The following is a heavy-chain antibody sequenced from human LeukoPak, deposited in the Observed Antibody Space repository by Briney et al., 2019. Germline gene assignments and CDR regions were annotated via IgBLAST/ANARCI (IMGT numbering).Heavy chain of an antibody. CDR1: GGSISSRHW. CDR2: IYHSGST. D-gene: IGHD6-13*01. CDR3: AREAGIAYMDV. V-gene: IGHV4-4*02. J-gene: IGHJ6*03. Sequence: SETLSLTCAVSGGSISSRHWRSRLPQPPGTGLEWIEEIYHSGSTNYNPPLKSRVTISVDTSKNHFSLKLSSVTAADTAVYYCAREAGIAYMDVWGKGTTVTVSS.